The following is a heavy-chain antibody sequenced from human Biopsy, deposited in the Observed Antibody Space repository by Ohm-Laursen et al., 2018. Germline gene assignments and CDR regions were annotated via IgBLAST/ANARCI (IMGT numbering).Heavy chain of an antibody. J-gene: IGHJ6*01. CDR3: ASSSYCGRTTCYQNYGMDV. V-gene: IGHV1-69*06. Sequence: SVKVSCKASGGTFSNYAISWVRQAPGQGLEWLGGIIPVSDTANYAQKLQGRVTITADKPTSTAYMELSSLRSEDTALYYCASSSYCGRTTCYQNYGMDVWGQGTTVTVSS. CDR1: GGTFSNYA. CDR2: IIPVSDTA. D-gene: IGHD2-2*01.